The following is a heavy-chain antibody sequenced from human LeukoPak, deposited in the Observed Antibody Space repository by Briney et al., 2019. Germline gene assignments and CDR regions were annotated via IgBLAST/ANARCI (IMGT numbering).Heavy chain of an antibody. D-gene: IGHD2-15*01. CDR2: IYHSGST. Sequence: PSETLSLTCAVSGGSISSSNWWSWVRQPPGKGLEWIGEIYHSGSTNYNPSLKSRVTISVDTSKNQFSLKLSSVTAADTAVYYCARDAGPEYCSGGSCYSDAFDIWGQGTMVTVSS. V-gene: IGHV4-4*02. CDR1: GGSISSSNW. CDR3: ARDAGPEYCSGGSCYSDAFDI. J-gene: IGHJ3*02.